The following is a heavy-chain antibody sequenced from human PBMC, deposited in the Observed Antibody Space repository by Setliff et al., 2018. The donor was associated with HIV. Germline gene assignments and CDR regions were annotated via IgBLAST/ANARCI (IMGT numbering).Heavy chain of an antibody. CDR1: GGPLNSRNW. CDR3: AAASSWDPLLDY. D-gene: IGHD6-13*01. J-gene: IGHJ4*02. V-gene: IGHV4-4*02. CDR2: VFHSGSA. Sequence: PSETLSLTCAVSGGPLNSRNWWSWVRQPPGKGLEWIGEVFHSGSANSNPSLKSRVTISVDTSMDQFSLKLNSVTAADTAVYYCAAASSWDPLLDYWGQGTLVTVSS.